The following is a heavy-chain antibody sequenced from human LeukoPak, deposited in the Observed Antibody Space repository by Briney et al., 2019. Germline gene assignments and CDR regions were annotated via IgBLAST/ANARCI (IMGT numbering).Heavy chain of an antibody. CDR2: INPSGGST. D-gene: IGHD3-22*01. J-gene: IGHJ3*02. Sequence: ASVKVSCKASGYTFTSYYLHWVRQAPGQGLEWMGIINPSGGSTSYAQKFQDRVTMTRDTSTSTVYMELNSLRAEDTALYYCARDETPGITMIVENAFDIWGQGTMVTVSS. V-gene: IGHV1-46*01. CDR1: GYTFTSYY. CDR3: ARDETPGITMIVENAFDI.